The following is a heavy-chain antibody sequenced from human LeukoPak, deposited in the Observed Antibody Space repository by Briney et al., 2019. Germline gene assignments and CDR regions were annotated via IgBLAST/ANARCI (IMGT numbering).Heavy chain of an antibody. CDR2: INHSGST. CDR3: ARFVYCSGGSCTSRADY. CDR1: GGSFSGYY. V-gene: IGHV4-34*01. Sequence: KTSETLSLTCAVYGGSFSGYYWSWIRQPPGKGLEWIGEINHSGSTNYNPSLKSRVTISVDTSKNQFSLKLSSVTAADTAVYYCARFVYCSGGSCTSRADYWGQGTLVTVSS. J-gene: IGHJ4*02. D-gene: IGHD2-15*01.